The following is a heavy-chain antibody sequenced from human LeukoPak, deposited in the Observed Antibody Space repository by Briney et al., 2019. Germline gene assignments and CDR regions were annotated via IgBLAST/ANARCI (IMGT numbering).Heavy chain of an antibody. J-gene: IGHJ5*02. D-gene: IGHD3-10*01. CDR1: GYTFTSYG. CDR2: ISAYNGNT. V-gene: IGHV1-18*01. CDR3: ARAVSLYYYGSGSPYNWFDP. Sequence: ASVKVSCKASGYTFTSYGISWVRQAPGQGLEWMGWISAYNGNTNYAQKLQGRVTMTTDTSTSTAYMELRSLRSDDTAVYYCARAVSLYYYGSGSPYNWFDPWGQGTLVTVSS.